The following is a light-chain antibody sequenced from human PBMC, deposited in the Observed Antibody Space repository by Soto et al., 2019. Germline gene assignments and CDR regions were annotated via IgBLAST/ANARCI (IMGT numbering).Light chain of an antibody. V-gene: IGKV1-39*01. CDR1: QTISTY. Sequence: DIQMTQSPSSLSASVEDRVTITCRASQTISTYLNWYQQKPGKAPRLLIYDASSLLSGVPSRFSGSGSGTDFNLTIASLQPEAFSTSYCQQSDSTPSNFGHRTKVEI. CDR3: QQSDSTPSN. J-gene: IGKJ2*01. CDR2: DAS.